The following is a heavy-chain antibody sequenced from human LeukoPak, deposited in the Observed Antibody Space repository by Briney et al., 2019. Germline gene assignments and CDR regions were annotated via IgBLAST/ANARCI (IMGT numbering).Heavy chain of an antibody. D-gene: IGHD4-11*01. J-gene: IGHJ6*02. V-gene: IGHV1-8*01. CDR3: ARGLYSNYLSYYYYYGMDV. CDR2: MNPNSGNT. CDR1: GYTFTSYD. Sequence: ASVKVSCRASGYTFTSYDINWVRQATGQGLEWMGWMNPNSGNTGYVQKFQGRVTMTRNTSISTAYMELSSLRSEDTAVYYCARGLYSNYLSYYYYYGMDVWGQGTTVTVSS.